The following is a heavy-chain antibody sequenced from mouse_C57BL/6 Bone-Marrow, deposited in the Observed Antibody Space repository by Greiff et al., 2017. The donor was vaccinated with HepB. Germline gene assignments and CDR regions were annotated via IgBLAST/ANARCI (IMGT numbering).Heavy chain of an antibody. CDR1: GFTFSDYG. D-gene: IGHD2-14*01. V-gene: IGHV5-17*01. CDR2: ISSGSSTI. Sequence: EVQGVESGGGLVKPGGSLKLSCAASGFTFSDYGMHWVRQAPEKGLEWVAYISSGSSTIYYADTVKGRFTISRDNAKNTLFLQMTSLRSDDTTMYYCARPGYRYAMDYWGQRTAVTVSS. CDR3: ARPGYRYAMDY. J-gene: IGHJ4*01.